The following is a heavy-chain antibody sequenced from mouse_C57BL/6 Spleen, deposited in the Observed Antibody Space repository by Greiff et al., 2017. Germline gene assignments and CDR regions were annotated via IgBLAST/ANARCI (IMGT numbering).Heavy chain of an antibody. CDR3: AREDYGSSPYWYFDV. J-gene: IGHJ1*03. CDR1: GFTFSSYA. D-gene: IGHD1-1*01. CDR2: ISDGGSYT. Sequence: EVMLVESGGGLVKPGGSLKLSCAASGFTFSSYAMSWVRQTPEKRLEWVATISDGGSYTYYPDNVKGRFTISRDNAKNNLYLQMSHLKSEDTAMYYCAREDYGSSPYWYFDVWGTGTTVTVSS. V-gene: IGHV5-4*01.